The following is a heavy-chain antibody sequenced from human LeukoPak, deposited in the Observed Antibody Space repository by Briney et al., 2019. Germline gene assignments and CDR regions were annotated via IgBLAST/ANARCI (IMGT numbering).Heavy chain of an antibody. CDR1: GLPIADFA. Sequence: QPGGSLRLSCVASGLPIADFAMHWVRQAPGKGLEWVSLISGDGVSTFYADSVKGRFSISRDNSKNSLYLEMNSLRTEDAAMYYCARGRGATVINNFDYWGQGTLVTVSS. CDR2: ISGDGVST. J-gene: IGHJ4*02. D-gene: IGHD4-11*01. CDR3: ARGRGATVINNFDY. V-gene: IGHV3-43*02.